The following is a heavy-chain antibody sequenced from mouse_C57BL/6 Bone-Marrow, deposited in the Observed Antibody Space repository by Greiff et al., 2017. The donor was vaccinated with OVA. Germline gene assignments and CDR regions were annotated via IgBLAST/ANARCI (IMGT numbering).Heavy chain of an antibody. V-gene: IGHV14-2*01. CDR1: GFNIKDYY. CDR2: IDPEDGET. J-gene: IGHJ4*01. Sequence: EVQLQQSGAELVKPGASVKLSCTASGFNIKDYYMHWVKQRTEQGLEWIGRIDPEDGETKNAPKFQGKATITADTSSNTAYLQLSSLTSEDTAVYYCADDYDAYAMDYWGQGTSVTVSS. D-gene: IGHD2-4*01. CDR3: ADDYDAYAMDY.